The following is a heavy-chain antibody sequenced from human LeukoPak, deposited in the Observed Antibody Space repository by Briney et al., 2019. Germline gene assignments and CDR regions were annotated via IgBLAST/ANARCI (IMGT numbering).Heavy chain of an antibody. D-gene: IGHD5-18*01. J-gene: IGHJ4*02. Sequence: PSETLSLTCAVSGGSISSGGYSWSWIRQPPGKGLECIGYIYHSGSTYYNPSLKSRVTISVDRSKNQFSMKLSSVTAADTAVDYCARGAAEEIRPFDYWGQGTLVTVSS. CDR3: ARGAAEEIRPFDY. V-gene: IGHV4-30-2*01. CDR2: IYHSGST. CDR1: GGSISSGGYS.